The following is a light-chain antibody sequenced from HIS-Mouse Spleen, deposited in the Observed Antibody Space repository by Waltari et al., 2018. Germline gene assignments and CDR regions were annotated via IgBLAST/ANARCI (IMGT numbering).Light chain of an antibody. CDR3: MQALQTLHT. J-gene: IGKJ2*01. CDR2: LGS. CDR1: QSLLHRNGYTY. Sequence: DIVMTQSPLSLPVTPGEPASISCRSSQSLLHRNGYTYLDWYLQKPWQSPQLLIYLGSNRASGVPDRFSGSGSGTDFTLKISRVEAEDVGVYYCMQALQTLHTFGQGTKLEIK. V-gene: IGKV2-28*01.